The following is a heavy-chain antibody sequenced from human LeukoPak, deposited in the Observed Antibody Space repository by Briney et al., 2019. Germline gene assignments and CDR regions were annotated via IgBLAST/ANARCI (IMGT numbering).Heavy chain of an antibody. V-gene: IGHV3-7*01. CDR1: GFTLSTYW. CDR3: ARDYGSGTYYDSAY. Sequence: PGGSLRLSCAASGFTLSTYWMSWVRQAPGKGLEWVANINQDGSEKYYVGSVKGRFYISRDNARNSLYLQMNSLRAEDTAVYYCARDYGSGTYYDSAYWGQGTLVTVSS. D-gene: IGHD3-10*01. CDR2: INQDGSEK. J-gene: IGHJ4*02.